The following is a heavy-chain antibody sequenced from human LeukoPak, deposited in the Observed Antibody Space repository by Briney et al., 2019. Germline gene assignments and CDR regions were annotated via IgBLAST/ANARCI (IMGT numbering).Heavy chain of an antibody. CDR3: ARRAGAYSHPYDY. D-gene: IGHD4/OR15-4a*01. J-gene: IGHJ4*02. V-gene: IGHV3-21*04. CDR1: GFAFSNYS. CDR2: ISSSSSYI. Sequence: GGSLRLSCAASGFAFSNYSMNWVRQAPGKGLEWVSSISSSSSYIYYADSVKGRFTISRDNAKNTLYLQMNSLRAEDTAVYYCARRAGAYSHPYDYWGQGTLVTVSS.